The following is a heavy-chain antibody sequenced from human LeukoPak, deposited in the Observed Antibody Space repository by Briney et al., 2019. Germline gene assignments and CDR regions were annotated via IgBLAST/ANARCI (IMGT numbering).Heavy chain of an antibody. Sequence: GGSLRLSCAASGFTFSSYGMHWVRQAPGKGLEWVAVISYDGSNKYYADSVKGRFTISRDNSKNTLYLQMNSLRAEDTAVYYCAKDSVSSSWSYYFDYWGQGTLVTVSS. CDR3: AKDSVSSSWSYYFDY. CDR1: GFTFSSYG. D-gene: IGHD6-13*01. CDR2: ISYDGSNK. V-gene: IGHV3-30*18. J-gene: IGHJ4*02.